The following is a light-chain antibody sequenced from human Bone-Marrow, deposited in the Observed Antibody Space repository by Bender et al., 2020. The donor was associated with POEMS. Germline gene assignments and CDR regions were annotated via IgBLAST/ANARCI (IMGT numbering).Light chain of an antibody. V-gene: IGLV2-23*02. CDR2: EVT. CDR3: CSYAGANTWL. J-gene: IGLJ2*01. CDR1: TNDVGGYNY. Sequence: QSALTQPASVSGSPGQSITISCTGTTNDVGGYNYVSWYQHYPGKTPKLIFYEVTKRPSGVSNRFFASKSGNTASLTISGLQTEDEAVYYCCSYAGANTWLFGGGTKLTVL.